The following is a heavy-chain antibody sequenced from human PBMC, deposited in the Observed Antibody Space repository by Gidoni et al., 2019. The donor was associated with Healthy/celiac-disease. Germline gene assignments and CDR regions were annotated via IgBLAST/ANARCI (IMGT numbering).Heavy chain of an antibody. Sequence: QVQLVQSGAEVNKPGASVKVSCKASCYTFTNYGISWVRQAPGQELEWMGWISAYNGNTNYAQKLQGRVTMTTDTSTSTAYMELRSLRSDDTAVYYCARDRQLLFPDNWFDPWGQGTLVTVSS. CDR2: ISAYNGNT. D-gene: IGHD2-2*01. V-gene: IGHV1-18*01. CDR1: CYTFTNYG. CDR3: ARDRQLLFPDNWFDP. J-gene: IGHJ5*02.